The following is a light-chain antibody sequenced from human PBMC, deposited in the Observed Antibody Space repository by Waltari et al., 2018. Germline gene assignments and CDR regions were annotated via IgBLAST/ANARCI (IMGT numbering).Light chain of an antibody. V-gene: IGLV1-40*01. J-gene: IGLJ3*02. CDR3: QSYDFSMSAL. CDR2: GFT. Sequence: QSVLTQPPSVSGAPGQRVTISCTGSASNIGAGFDVHWYQHFPGTAPKLLIYGFTKRPSGVPERFSGSQSGTSASLAITGLHAEDEADYYCQSYDFSMSALFGGGTKLTVL. CDR1: ASNIGAGFD.